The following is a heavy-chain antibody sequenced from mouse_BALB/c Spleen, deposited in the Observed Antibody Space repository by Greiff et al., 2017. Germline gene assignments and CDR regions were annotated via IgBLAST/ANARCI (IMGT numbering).Heavy chain of an antibody. CDR1: GYTFSSYW. J-gene: IGHJ3*01. V-gene: IGHV1-9*01. CDR3: ARVEAWFAY. CDR2: ILPGSGST. Sequence: VMLVESGAELMKPGASVKISCKATGYTFSSYWIEWVKQRPGHGLEWIGEILPGSGSTNYNEKFKGKATFTADTSSNTAYMQLSSLTSEDSAVYYCARVEAWFAYWGQGTLVTVSA.